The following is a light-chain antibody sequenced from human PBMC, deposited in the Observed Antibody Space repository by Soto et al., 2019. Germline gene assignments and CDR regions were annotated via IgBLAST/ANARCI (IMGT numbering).Light chain of an antibody. CDR3: QSYDNSLSGHVV. CDR2: GSS. J-gene: IGLJ2*01. V-gene: IGLV1-40*01. Sequence: QSVLTQPPSVSGAPGQRVTISCTGNSSNIGAGLDVHWYQQLPGTAPKLLIYGSSNRPSGVPDRFSGSKSGSSASLAVTGLQAEDEADYYCQSYDNSLSGHVVFGGGTQLTVL. CDR1: SSNIGAGLD.